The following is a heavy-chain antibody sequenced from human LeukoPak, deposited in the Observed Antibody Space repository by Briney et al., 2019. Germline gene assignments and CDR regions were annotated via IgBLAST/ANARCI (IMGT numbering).Heavy chain of an antibody. CDR1: GFTFSSYA. CDR3: APHTLYYYDSSGYYYFDY. J-gene: IGHJ4*02. CDR2: ISGSGGST. V-gene: IGHV3-23*01. D-gene: IGHD3-22*01. Sequence: GGSLRLSCAASGFTFSSYAMSWVRRAPGKGLEWVSAISGSGGSTYYADSVKGRFTISRDNSKNTLYLQMNSLRAEDTAVYYCAPHTLYYYDSSGYYYFDYWGQGTLVTVSS.